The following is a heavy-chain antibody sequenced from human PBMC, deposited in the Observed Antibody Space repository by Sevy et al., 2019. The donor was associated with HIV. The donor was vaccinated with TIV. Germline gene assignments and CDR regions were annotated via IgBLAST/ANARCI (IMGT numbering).Heavy chain of an antibody. CDR2: ISAYNGNT. Sequence: ASVKVSCKASGYTFTSYGISWVRQAPGQGLEWMGWISAYNGNTNYAQKLQGRVTMTTDTSTSTAYMELRSLRSDDTAVYYCGGGRRYCSSTSCSHYYYGMDVWGQGTTVTVSS. CDR1: GYTFTSYG. D-gene: IGHD2-2*01. J-gene: IGHJ6*02. V-gene: IGHV1-18*01. CDR3: GGGRRYCSSTSCSHYYYGMDV.